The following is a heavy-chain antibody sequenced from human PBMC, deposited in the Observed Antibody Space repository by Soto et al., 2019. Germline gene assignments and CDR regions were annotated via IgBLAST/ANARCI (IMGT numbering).Heavy chain of an antibody. CDR2: ISSNGDST. D-gene: IGHD4-17*01. CDR1: GFTFSMFS. CDR3: VKPRSTVPIPPT. V-gene: IGHV3-64D*06. Sequence: GGSLRLSCSASGFTFSMFSMHWVRQAPGKGLEYVSGISSNGDSTYYADSVKGRFTISRDNSKNTLYLQMSSLRAVDTAVYYCVKPRSTVPIPPTWGQGTLVTVSS. J-gene: IGHJ5*02.